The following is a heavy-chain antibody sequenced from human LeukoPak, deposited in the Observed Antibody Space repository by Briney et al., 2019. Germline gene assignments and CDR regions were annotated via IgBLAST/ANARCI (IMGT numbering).Heavy chain of an antibody. Sequence: GGSLRLSCATSGFSFSSYGMNWVRQAPGKGLEWVSYIGGWSSPTDYADSVKGRFTISRDNARNSLYLQMNNLTVEDTAVYYCARDPGFSVARWGQVSLVFVSS. J-gene: IGHJ4*02. D-gene: IGHD3-3*01. CDR3: ARDPGFSVAR. V-gene: IGHV3-48*04. CDR2: IGGWSSPT. CDR1: GFSFSSYG.